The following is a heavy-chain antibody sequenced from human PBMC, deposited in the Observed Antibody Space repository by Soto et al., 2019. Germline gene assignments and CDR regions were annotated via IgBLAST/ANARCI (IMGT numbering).Heavy chain of an antibody. Sequence: GESLKISCAASGFTFSSYGMHWVRQAPGKGLEWVAVIWYDGSNKYYADSVKGRFTISRDNSKNTLYLQMNSLRAEDTAVYYCARERGSGSSFDYWGQGTLVTVSS. J-gene: IGHJ4*02. CDR1: GFTFSSYG. CDR2: IWYDGSNK. D-gene: IGHD3-10*01. V-gene: IGHV3-33*01. CDR3: ARERGSGSSFDY.